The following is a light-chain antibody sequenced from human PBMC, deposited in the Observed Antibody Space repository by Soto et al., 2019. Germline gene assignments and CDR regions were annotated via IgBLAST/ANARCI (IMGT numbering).Light chain of an antibody. Sequence: DVQMTQSPSSLSASVGDRVTITCRASQGISNYLTWHQRKPGKVPKVLIYAASTLQSGVPSRFSGSRSGSDFTLTISDLQPEDVATYYCQKYDSAPLTFGGGTKVDIK. CDR1: QGISNY. J-gene: IGKJ4*01. CDR2: AAS. CDR3: QKYDSAPLT. V-gene: IGKV1-27*01.